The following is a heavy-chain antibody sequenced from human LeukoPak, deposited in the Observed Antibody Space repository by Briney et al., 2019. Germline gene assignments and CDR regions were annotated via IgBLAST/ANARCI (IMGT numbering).Heavy chain of an antibody. Sequence: SQTLSLTCAISGDSVSSNSAAWNWIRQSPWRGLEWRGRTYYRSKWYNDYAVSVKSRITINPDTSKNQFSLQLNSVTPEDTAVYYCARDFSGYSGSYSAGDDAFDIWGQGTMVTVSS. V-gene: IGHV6-1*01. CDR2: TYYRSKWYN. D-gene: IGHD1-26*01. CDR1: GDSVSSNSAA. J-gene: IGHJ3*02. CDR3: ARDFSGYSGSYSAGDDAFDI.